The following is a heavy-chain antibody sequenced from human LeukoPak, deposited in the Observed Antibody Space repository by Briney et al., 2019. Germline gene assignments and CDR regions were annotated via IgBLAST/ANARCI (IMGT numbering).Heavy chain of an antibody. Sequence: GGSLRLSCAASGFTFSSYSMNWVRQAPGKGLEWVSSISSSSSYIYYADSVKGRFTISRDNAKNTLFLQMKSLRAEDTAVYYCVRDRGGLPIVYWGQGSLVTVPS. CDR3: VRDRGGLPIVY. CDR1: GFTFSSYS. D-gene: IGHD3-10*01. J-gene: IGHJ4*02. CDR2: ISSSSSYI. V-gene: IGHV3-21*01.